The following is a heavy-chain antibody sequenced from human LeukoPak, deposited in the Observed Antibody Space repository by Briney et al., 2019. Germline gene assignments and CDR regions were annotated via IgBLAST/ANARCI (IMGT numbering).Heavy chain of an antibody. CDR2: ISWNSGSI. CDR3: TSGRHDFLH. J-gene: IGHJ4*02. CDR1: GFTFSSYA. Sequence: GGSLRLSCAASGFTFSSYAMSWVRQAPGKGLEWVSGISWNSGSIGYADSVKGRFTISRDNAKNSLYLQMTSLRVEDTAVYYCTSGRHDFLHWGQGTLVTVSS. V-gene: IGHV3-20*04. D-gene: IGHD3/OR15-3a*01.